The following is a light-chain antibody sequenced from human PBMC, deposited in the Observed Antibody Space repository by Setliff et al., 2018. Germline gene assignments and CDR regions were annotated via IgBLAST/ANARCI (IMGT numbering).Light chain of an antibody. V-gene: IGLV2-14*02. Sequence: QSALTQPASVSGSPGQSITISCTGANSDIGTYNLVSWYQQYPGRAPNLMIYEVTRRPSGVPDRFSGSRSGTSASLAISGLQSEDEADYYCGSWDDSLNGPVFGGGTKVTVL. CDR3: GSWDDSLNGPV. CDR1: NSDIGTYNL. CDR2: EVT. J-gene: IGLJ2*01.